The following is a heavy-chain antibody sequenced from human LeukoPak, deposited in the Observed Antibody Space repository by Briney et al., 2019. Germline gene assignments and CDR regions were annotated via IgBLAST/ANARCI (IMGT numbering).Heavy chain of an antibody. CDR2: ISGSGGST. D-gene: IGHD3-10*01. CDR3: ARGSGSYSYWIY. V-gene: IGHV3-23*01. CDR1: GFTFSSYG. Sequence: GKSLRLSCAASGFTFSSYGIHWVRQAPGKGLEWVSAISGSGGSTYYADSAKGRFTIFRDNSKNTLYLQMSSLRAEDTAVYYCARGSGSYSYWIYWGQGTLVTVSS. J-gene: IGHJ4*02.